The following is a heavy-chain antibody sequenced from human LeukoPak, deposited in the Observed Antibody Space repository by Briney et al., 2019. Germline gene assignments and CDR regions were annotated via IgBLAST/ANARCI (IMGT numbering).Heavy chain of an antibody. Sequence: SGGSLRLSCTASGFTISSHDMSWVRQTIGKGLEWVAVFERGGDSHLTDSVKGRFTVSRDNAKNSLFLQMNSLRAGDTALYYCTRGSRRVQLPRSYDFDVWGQGTVVTVSS. CDR2: FERGGDS. D-gene: IGHD1-1*01. CDR1: GFTISSHD. CDR3: TRGSRRVQLPRSYDFDV. J-gene: IGHJ3*01. V-gene: IGHV3-13*01.